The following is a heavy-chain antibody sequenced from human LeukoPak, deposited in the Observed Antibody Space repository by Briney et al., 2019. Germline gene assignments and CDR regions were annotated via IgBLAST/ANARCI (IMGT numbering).Heavy chain of an antibody. CDR2: ISSSGSTI. D-gene: IGHD6-13*01. V-gene: IGHV3-11*01. CDR1: GFTFSDYD. Sequence: GGSLRLSCAASGFTFSDYDMSWIRQAPGKGLEWVSYISSSGSTIYYADSVKGRFTISRDNAKNSLYLQMNRLRAEDTALYYCVKDMSSTAAAPRHWGKGTLVTVSS. J-gene: IGHJ4*02. CDR3: VKDMSSTAAAPRH.